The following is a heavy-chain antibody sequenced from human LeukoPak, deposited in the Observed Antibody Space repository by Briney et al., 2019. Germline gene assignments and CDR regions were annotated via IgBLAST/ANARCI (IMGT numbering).Heavy chain of an antibody. CDR1: GFTVSSNY. Sequence: GGSLRLSCAASGFTVSSNYMSWVRQAPGKGLEWVAVIWYDGSNKYYADSVKGRFTISRDNSKNTLYLQMNSLRAEDTAVYYCAKGRYDSSGFNWAAWGQGTLVTVSS. J-gene: IGHJ4*02. CDR2: IWYDGSNK. CDR3: AKGRYDSSGFNWAA. D-gene: IGHD3-22*01. V-gene: IGHV3-33*06.